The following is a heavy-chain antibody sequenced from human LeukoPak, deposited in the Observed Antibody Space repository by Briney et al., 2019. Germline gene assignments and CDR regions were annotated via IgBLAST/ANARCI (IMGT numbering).Heavy chain of an antibody. CDR2: ISAYNGNT. D-gene: IGHD6-13*01. J-gene: IGHJ5*02. V-gene: IGHV1-18*01. CDR1: GYTFTSYG. Sequence: ASVKVSCKASGYTFTSYGISWVRQAPGQGLEWMGWISAYNGNTNYAQKLQGRVTMTTDTSTSTAYMELRSLRSDDTAVYYCAREIGEQQPAWGWFDPWGQGTLVTVSS. CDR3: AREIGEQQPAWGWFDP.